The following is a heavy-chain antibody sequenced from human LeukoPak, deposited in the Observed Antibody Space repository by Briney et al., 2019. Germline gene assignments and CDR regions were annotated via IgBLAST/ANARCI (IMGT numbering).Heavy chain of an antibody. D-gene: IGHD2-15*01. CDR1: GDSVSSNSAA. V-gene: IGHV6-1*01. Sequence: SQTLSLTCAISGDSVSSNSAAWNWIRQSPSRGLEWLGRTYYRSKWYNDYAVSVKGRITINPDTSKNQFSLQLNSVTPDDTAVYYCARALEACSGGSCYSFDYWGQGTLVTVSS. CDR3: ARALEACSGGSCYSFDY. J-gene: IGHJ4*02. CDR2: TYYRSKWYN.